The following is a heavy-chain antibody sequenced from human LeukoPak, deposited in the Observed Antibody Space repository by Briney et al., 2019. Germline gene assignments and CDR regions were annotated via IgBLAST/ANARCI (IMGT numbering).Heavy chain of an antibody. CDR1: GFTFSSYS. CDR2: ISSSSSTI. J-gene: IGHJ4*02. D-gene: IGHD3-16*01. CDR3: ARPLRLGASQVR. Sequence: GGSLRLSCAASGFTFSSYSMSWVRQAPGKGLEWVSYISSSSSTIYYADSVKGRFTTSRDNAKNSLYMKMNSLRAEDTAVYYCARPLRLGASQVRWGQGTLVPLSS. V-gene: IGHV3-48*01.